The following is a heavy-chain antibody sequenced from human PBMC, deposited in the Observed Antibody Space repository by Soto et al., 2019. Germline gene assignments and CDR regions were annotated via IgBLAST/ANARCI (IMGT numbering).Heavy chain of an antibody. D-gene: IGHD6-13*01. V-gene: IGHV1-2*02. Sequence: ASVKVSCKASGYTFTGYYMHWVRQAPGQGLEWMGWINPNSGGTNYAQKFQGRVTMTRDTSISTAYMELSRLRSDNTAVYYCASSYSSPRSWFDPWGQGTLVTVSS. J-gene: IGHJ5*02. CDR1: GYTFTGYY. CDR2: INPNSGGT. CDR3: ASSYSSPRSWFDP.